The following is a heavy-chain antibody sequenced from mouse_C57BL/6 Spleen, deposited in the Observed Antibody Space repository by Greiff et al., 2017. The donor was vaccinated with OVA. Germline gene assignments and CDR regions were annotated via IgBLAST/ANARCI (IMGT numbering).Heavy chain of an antibody. J-gene: IGHJ2*01. V-gene: IGHV5-4*01. CDR1: GFTFSSYA. Sequence: DVHLVESGGGLVKPGGSLKLSCAASGFTFSSYAMSWVRQTPEKRLEWVATISDGGSYTYYPDNVKGRFTISRDNAKNNLYLQMSHLKSEDTAMYYCARERGAHYFDYWGQGTTLTVSS. CDR3: ARERGAHYFDY. CDR2: ISDGGSYT.